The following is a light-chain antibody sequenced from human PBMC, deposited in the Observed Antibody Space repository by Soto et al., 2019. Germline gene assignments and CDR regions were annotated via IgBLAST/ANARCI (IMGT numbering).Light chain of an antibody. V-gene: IGKV4-1*01. CDR2: WAS. CDR1: QSLFYNSNNKNF. CDR3: QKYFYTPPYI. Sequence: DIVLTQSPDSLSLSLGERATINCKSSQSLFYNSNNKNFLAWYQQKRGQPPKLLIYWASTRESGVPDRFSGSGSGTIFTLTINNVQAEDVAVYFCQKYFYTPPYIFGQGTKLEIK. J-gene: IGKJ2*01.